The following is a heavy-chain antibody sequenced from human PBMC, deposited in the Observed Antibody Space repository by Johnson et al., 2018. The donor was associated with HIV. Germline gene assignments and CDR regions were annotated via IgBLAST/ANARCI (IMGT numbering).Heavy chain of an antibody. J-gene: IGHJ3*02. D-gene: IGHD1-1*01. CDR2: INHSGDGT. CDR1: GFTFSIYA. Sequence: VQLVESGGGVVQPGGSLRLSCAASGFTFSIYAMIWVRQAPGKGLEWVSAINHSGDGTYSADSVKGRFTVSRDNSKNTLYLQMNSLRAEDTAVYYCAKATTGSDAFDIWGQGTMVTVSS. CDR3: AKATTGSDAFDI. V-gene: IGHV3-23*04.